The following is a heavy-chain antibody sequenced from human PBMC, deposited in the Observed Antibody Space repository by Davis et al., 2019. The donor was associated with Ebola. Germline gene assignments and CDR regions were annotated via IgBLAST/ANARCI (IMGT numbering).Heavy chain of an antibody. CDR1: GFTVSSNH. V-gene: IGHV3-53*05. Sequence: GESLKISCTASGFTVSSNHMSWVRQAPGKGLEWVSVIYDQSTAYADTVRCRFIISRDKSNNTLYLEMSSLRVDDTAGYYCATTQWLREFDNWGQGTLVTVSS. D-gene: IGHD6-19*01. CDR2: IYDQST. CDR3: ATTQWLREFDN. J-gene: IGHJ4*02.